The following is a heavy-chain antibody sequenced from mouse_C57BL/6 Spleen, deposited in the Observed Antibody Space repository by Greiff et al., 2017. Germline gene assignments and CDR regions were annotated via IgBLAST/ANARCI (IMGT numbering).Heavy chain of an antibody. Sequence: QVQLQQPGAELVKPGASVKMSCKASGYTFTSSWITWVKQRPGQGLEWIGDIYPGSGSTTYNEKFKSKATLTVDTSSSTAYMQLSSLTSEDSAVYYCARLGDRLRRYAMDYWGQGTSVTVSS. V-gene: IGHV1-55*01. CDR2: IYPGSGST. CDR3: ARLGDRLRRYAMDY. D-gene: IGHD2-2*01. CDR1: GYTFTSSW. J-gene: IGHJ4*01.